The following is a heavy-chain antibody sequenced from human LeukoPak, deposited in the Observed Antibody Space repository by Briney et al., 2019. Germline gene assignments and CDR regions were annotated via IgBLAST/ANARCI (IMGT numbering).Heavy chain of an antibody. CDR2: MKSNPDGGAT. V-gene: IGHV3-15*01. CDR1: GFTFSNAW. Sequence: SGGSLRLSCAASGFTFSNAWMNWVRQAPGKGLEWVGRMKSNPDGGATDYAAPVKGRFTISRDDSKNTVYLQINSLKTEDTAVYYCATGGYFFDYWGQGTLVTVSS. CDR3: ATGGYFFDY. D-gene: IGHD3-16*01. J-gene: IGHJ4*02.